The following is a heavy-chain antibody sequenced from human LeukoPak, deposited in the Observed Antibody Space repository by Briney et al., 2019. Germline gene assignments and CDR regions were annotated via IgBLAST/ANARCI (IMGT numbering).Heavy chain of an antibody. CDR2: IHQDGSEK. CDR3: ARYLRRDMPEAFDF. CDR1: GFTLRSSW. Sequence: GRSPRLSCAPSGFTLRSSWMGCVRHAPGKGLEWVANIHQDGSEKYSVDSWKGRFTISRDNAKNSLYLQMNSLRAEDTAVYYCARYLRRDMPEAFDFWGPGTMVTVSS. V-gene: IGHV3-7*02. D-gene: IGHD5/OR15-5a*01. J-gene: IGHJ3*01.